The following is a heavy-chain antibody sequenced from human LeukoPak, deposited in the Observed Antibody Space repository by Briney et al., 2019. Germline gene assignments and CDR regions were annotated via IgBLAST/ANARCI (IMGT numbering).Heavy chain of an antibody. CDR2: ISSGSDHI. CDR1: S. Sequence: SXXWVRQARGKGLEWVSSISSGSDHIYYADSVKGRFTISRDNAKNSLYLQMDSLRAEDTAVFFCARNDYASSSGYDFWGQGTLVAVSS. CDR3: ARNDYASSSGYDF. D-gene: IGHD6-6*01. J-gene: IGHJ4*02. V-gene: IGHV3-21*01.